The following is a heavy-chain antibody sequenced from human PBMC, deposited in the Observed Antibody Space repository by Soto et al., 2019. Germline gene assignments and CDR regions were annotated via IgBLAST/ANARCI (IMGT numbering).Heavy chain of an antibody. CDR2: INPSGGST. J-gene: IGHJ3*02. CDR3: ARDWDYDSSGYYPDDAFDI. CDR1: GYTFTSYY. Sequence: ASVKVSCKASGYTFTSYYMHCVRQAPGQVLEWMGIINPSGGSTSYAQKFQGRVTMTRDTSTSTVYMELSSLRSEDTAVYYCARDWDYDSSGYYPDDAFDIWGQGTMVTVSS. D-gene: IGHD3-22*01. V-gene: IGHV1-46*01.